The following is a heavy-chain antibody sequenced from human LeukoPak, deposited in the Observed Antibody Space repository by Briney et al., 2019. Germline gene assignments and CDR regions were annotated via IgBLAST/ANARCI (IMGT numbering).Heavy chain of an antibody. V-gene: IGHV4-39*01. D-gene: IGHD1-26*01. J-gene: IGHJ6*02. CDR3: ARSDSAPGGYYGMDV. CDR2: IYYSGST. Sequence: SETLSLTCTVFGGSISSSSYYWSWIRQPPGKGLEWIVSIYYSGSTYYNPSLKSRVTISVDTSKNQFSLRLSSVTAADTPIYYCARSDSAPGGYYGMDVWGQGTTVTVSS. CDR1: GGSISSSSYY.